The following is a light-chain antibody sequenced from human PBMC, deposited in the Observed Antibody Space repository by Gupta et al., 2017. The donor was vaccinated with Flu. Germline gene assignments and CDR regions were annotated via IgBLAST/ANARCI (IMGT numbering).Light chain of an antibody. J-gene: IGKJ4*01. CDR2: GAS. V-gene: IGKV1-12*01. Sequence: DIQMTQSPSFVSASVGDRVTITCRASQGLSSWLAWYQQRPGRAPKLLIFGASTLQSGVPVRFSGSGSETEFTLTISSLQPDDSATYFCQQTRRFPITFGGGTKVEIK. CDR3: QQTRRFPIT. CDR1: QGLSSW.